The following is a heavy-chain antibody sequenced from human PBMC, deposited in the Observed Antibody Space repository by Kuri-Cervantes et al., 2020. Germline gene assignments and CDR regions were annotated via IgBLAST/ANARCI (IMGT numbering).Heavy chain of an antibody. D-gene: IGHD5-18*01. V-gene: IGHV4-34*01. CDR1: GGSLSGHV. CDR2: VDHAGYT. CDR3: ARGRRRGYSYGFSLLDY. Sequence: GSLRLSCAVLGGSLSGHVWTWVRQPPGKGLEWIGEVDHAGYTNYYPSLRSRVTISLDTSKKQFSLKLSSVTAADTAVYYCARGRRRGYSYGFSLLDYWGQGTLVTVSS. J-gene: IGHJ4*02.